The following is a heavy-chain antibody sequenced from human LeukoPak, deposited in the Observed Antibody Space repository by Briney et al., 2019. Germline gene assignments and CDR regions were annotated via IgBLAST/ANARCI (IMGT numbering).Heavy chain of an antibody. CDR2: IYYTGTT. V-gene: IGHV4-39*07. CDR1: GGSISSSSNY. Sequence: SETLSLTCTVSGGSISSSSNYWGWIRQPPGKGLEWIATIYYTGTTYYNPSLKSRVTISVDTSKNQFSLNLRSMTAADTAVYYCAVETTPFDYWGQGTLVTVSS. CDR3: AVETTPFDY. J-gene: IGHJ4*02. D-gene: IGHD1-1*01.